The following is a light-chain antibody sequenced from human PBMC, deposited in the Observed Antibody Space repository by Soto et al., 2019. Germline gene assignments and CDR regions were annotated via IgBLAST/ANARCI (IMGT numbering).Light chain of an antibody. Sequence: QSALTQPPSASGSPGQSVTISCTGTSSDVGGYNYVSWYQQHPGKAPKLMIYEVSKRPSGVPDRFSGSKSGNMASLTVSGLQAEDEADYYCSSYAGSNNYVFVTGTKVTVL. CDR3: SSYAGSNNYV. J-gene: IGLJ1*01. CDR2: EVS. CDR1: SSDVGGYNY. V-gene: IGLV2-8*01.